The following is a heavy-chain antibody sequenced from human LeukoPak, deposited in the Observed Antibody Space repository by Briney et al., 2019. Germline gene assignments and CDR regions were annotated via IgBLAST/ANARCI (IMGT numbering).Heavy chain of an antibody. V-gene: IGHV3-7*01. D-gene: IGHD4-17*01. Sequence: GGSLRLSCAASGFTFSNYWMTWVRQAPGKGLEWVASIKQDGSDKYYVDSVKGRCTISRDNAKKSLYLQMNSLRAEDTAVYYCVGFRWTTTSVDYWGQGTLVTVSS. CDR1: GFTFSNYW. CDR3: VGFRWTTTSVDY. J-gene: IGHJ4*02. CDR2: IKQDGSDK.